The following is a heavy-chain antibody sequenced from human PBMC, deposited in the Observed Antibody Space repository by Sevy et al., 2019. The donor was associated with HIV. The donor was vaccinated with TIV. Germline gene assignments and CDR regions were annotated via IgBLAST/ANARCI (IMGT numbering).Heavy chain of an antibody. CDR1: GGSISSGSYS. J-gene: IGHJ3*02. CDR3: ARDGGTVTTPGGFHI. V-gene: IGHV4-30-2*01. CDR2: IFHSGNT. D-gene: IGHD4-17*01. Sequence: SETLSLTCTVSGGSISSGSYSWNWIRQPPGKGLQWIGYIFHSGNTDYNPSLKSRITISVDRSRNQFSLKLTSVTAADTAMYYCARDGGTVTTPGGFHIWGQGTMVTVSS.